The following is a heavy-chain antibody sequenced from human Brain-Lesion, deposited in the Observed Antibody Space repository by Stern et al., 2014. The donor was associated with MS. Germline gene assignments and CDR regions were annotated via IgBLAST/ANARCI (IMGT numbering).Heavy chain of an antibody. CDR2: IFNSGST. CDR1: GGSISSGGYY. Sequence: QLQLQESGPGLVKPSQTLSLSCTVSGGSISSGGYYWSWIRQPAGKGLEWIGRIFNSGSTSYNPPLKSRVPKSIDTSKNPFSLRLNPMTAADTAVYYCARGRVVPGFQYYATDVWGQGTTVIVSS. V-gene: IGHV4-61*02. D-gene: IGHD2-2*01. CDR3: ARGRVVPGFQYYATDV. J-gene: IGHJ6*02.